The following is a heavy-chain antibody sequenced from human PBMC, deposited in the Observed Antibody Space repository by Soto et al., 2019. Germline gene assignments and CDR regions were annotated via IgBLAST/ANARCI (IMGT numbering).Heavy chain of an antibody. V-gene: IGHV1-24*01. CDR1: GYTLTELS. CDR2: FDPEDGET. CDR3: ATDRGSINWFDP. J-gene: IGHJ5*02. D-gene: IGHD6-13*01. Sequence: ASVKVSCKVSGYTLTELSMHWVRQAPGKGLEWMGGFDPEDGETIYAQRFQGRVTMTEDTSTDTAYMELSSLRSEDTAVYYCATDRGSINWFDPWGQGTLVTSPQ.